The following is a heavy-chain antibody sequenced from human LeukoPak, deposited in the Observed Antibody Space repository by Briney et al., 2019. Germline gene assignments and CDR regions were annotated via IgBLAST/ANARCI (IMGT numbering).Heavy chain of an antibody. CDR2: ISSSGSTI. V-gene: IGHV3-48*03. Sequence: GGSLRLSCAASGFTFSSYEMNWVRQAPGKGLEWVSYISSSGSTIYYADSVKGRFTISRDNAKNSLYLQMDSLRAEGTAVNYCAREDRESPGGYAFDIWGQGKMVTVSS. CDR3: AREDRESPGGYAFDI. CDR1: GFTFSSYE. J-gene: IGHJ3*02. D-gene: IGHD3-10*01.